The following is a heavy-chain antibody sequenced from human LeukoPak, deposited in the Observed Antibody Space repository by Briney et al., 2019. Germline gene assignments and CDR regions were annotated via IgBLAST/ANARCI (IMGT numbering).Heavy chain of an antibody. D-gene: IGHD3-22*01. CDR3: ARGYYYDSSGYVKY. Sequence: SETLSLTCTVSGGSISSYYWSWIRQPPGKGLKWIGNIYYSGYSTYSPSLRSRVTISADTSKNQFSLKLSSVTAADTAVYYCARGYYYDSSGYVKYWGQGTLVTVSS. CDR2: IYYSGYS. CDR1: GGSISSYY. J-gene: IGHJ4*02. V-gene: IGHV4-59*12.